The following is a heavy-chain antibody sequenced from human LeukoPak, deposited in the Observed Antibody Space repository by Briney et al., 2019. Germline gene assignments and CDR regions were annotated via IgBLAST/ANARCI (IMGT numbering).Heavy chain of an antibody. J-gene: IGHJ6*02. CDR2: INHSGST. V-gene: IGHV4-34*01. D-gene: IGHD4-11*01. Sequence: PSETLSLTCAVYGGSFSGYYWSWIRQPPGKGLEWIGEINHSGSTNYNPSLKSRVTISVDTSKNQFSLKLSSVIAADTAVYYCARGQYGDYYYYYGMDVWGQGTTVTVSS. CDR1: GGSFSGYY. CDR3: ARGQYGDYYYYYGMDV.